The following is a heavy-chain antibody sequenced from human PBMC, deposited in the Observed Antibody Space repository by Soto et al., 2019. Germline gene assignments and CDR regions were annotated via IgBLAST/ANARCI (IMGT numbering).Heavy chain of an antibody. V-gene: IGHV4-4*07. Sequence: SETLSLTCTVTGGTISGYYWTWIRQSAGGGLEWIGRIYSSGSTNYNPSLKSRVTISLDTSMNHFSLRLSSVTAADTAVYYCARGQRFSDWFDPWGQGTLVTVSS. J-gene: IGHJ5*02. D-gene: IGHD3-3*01. CDR3: ARGQRFSDWFDP. CDR2: IYSSGST. CDR1: GGTISGYY.